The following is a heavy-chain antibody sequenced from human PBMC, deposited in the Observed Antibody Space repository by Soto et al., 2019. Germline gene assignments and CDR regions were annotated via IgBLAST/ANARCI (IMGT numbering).Heavy chain of an antibody. CDR2: SNSDGSST. Sequence: EVQLVESGGGLVQPGGSLRLSCAASGFTFSSYWMHWVRQAPGKGLVWVSRSNSDGSSTSYADSVKGRFTISRDNAKNTLYLQMNSLRAEDTAVYYCARDLGYYYGMDVWGQGTTVTVSS. V-gene: IGHV3-74*01. CDR1: GFTFSSYW. CDR3: ARDLGYYYGMDV. J-gene: IGHJ6*02.